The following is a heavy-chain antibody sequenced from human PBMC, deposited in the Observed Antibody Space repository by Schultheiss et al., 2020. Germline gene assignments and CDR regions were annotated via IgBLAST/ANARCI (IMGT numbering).Heavy chain of an antibody. D-gene: IGHD1/OR15-1a*01. Sequence: SATLSLTCTVSGGSISSGGYYWSWIRQPPGKGLEWIGEINHSGSTNYNPSLKSRVTISVDKSKNQFSLKLSSVTAADTAVYYCASTPPPLTNYYFYYCMDVWGKGSTVTVCS. V-gene: IGHV4-39*07. CDR3: ASTPPPLTNYYFYYCMDV. CDR2: INHSGST. J-gene: IGHJ6*03. CDR1: GGSISSGGYY.